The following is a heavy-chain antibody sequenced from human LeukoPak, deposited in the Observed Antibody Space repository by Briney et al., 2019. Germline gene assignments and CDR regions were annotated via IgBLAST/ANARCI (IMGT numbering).Heavy chain of an antibody. CDR3: ARGIAARRLPFDY. V-gene: IGHV3-7*01. CDR1: GFTFSSYW. J-gene: IGHJ4*02. D-gene: IGHD6-6*01. Sequence: GSLRLSCAASGFTFSSYWMSWVRQAPGKGLEWVANIKQDGSEKYYVDSVKGRFTISRDDAKNSLYLQMNSLRAEDTAVYYCARGIAARRLPFDYWGQGTLVTVSS. CDR2: IKQDGSEK.